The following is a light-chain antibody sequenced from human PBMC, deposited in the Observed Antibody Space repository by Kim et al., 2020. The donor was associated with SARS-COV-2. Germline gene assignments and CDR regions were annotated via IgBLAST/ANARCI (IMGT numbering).Light chain of an antibody. CDR2: GAS. Sequence: SPGESATLSGRASQGVSSSYLAWYQQKPGQAPRLLIYGASTRTTGIPDRFGGSGSGADFTLTISRLEPDDFAVYYCQQYGSSPWTFGQGTKVDIK. V-gene: IGKV3-20*01. J-gene: IGKJ1*01. CDR1: QGVSSSY. CDR3: QQYGSSPWT.